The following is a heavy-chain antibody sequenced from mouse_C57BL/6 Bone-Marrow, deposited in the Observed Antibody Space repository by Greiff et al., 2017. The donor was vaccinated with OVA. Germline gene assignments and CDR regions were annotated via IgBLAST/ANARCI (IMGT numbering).Heavy chain of an antibody. V-gene: IGHV5-9-1*02. J-gene: IGHJ1*03. Sequence: EVKLVESGEGLVKPGGSLKLSCAASGFTFSSYAMSWVRQTPEKRLEWVAYISSGGDYIYYADTVKGRFTISRDNARHTLYLQMSSLKSEDTAMYYCTKVLAAFDVWGTGTTVTVSS. CDR1: GFTFSSYA. CDR2: ISSGGDYI. D-gene: IGHD1-3*01. CDR3: TKVLAAFDV.